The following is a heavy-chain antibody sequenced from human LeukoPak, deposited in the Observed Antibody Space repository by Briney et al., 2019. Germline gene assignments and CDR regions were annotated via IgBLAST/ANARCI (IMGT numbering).Heavy chain of an antibody. CDR3: AGRSGRRGGVDY. V-gene: IGHV4-59*03. J-gene: IGHJ4*02. CDR1: GGSINNYY. CDR2: IYYSGST. D-gene: IGHD5-12*01. Sequence: TSETLSLTCSISGGSINNYYWSWIRRPPGKGLEWIGYIYYSGSTNFNPSLKSRVSISGDTSKNQFSLNLRSVTAADTAVYYCAGRSGRRGGVDYWGQGTLVTVSS.